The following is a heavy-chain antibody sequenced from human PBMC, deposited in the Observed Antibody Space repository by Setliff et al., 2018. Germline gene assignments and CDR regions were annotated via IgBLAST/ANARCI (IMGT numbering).Heavy chain of an antibody. Sequence: GGSLRLSCAASGFTFSGSAMHWVRQSPGKGLEWVAVIWYDGSQKYHADSVKGRFTVSRDNSKNTLYLQMNSLRAEDAAVYYCAKDPGDSSGSFEYWGQGTPVTVSS. CDR2: IWYDGSQK. J-gene: IGHJ4*02. CDR1: GFTFSGSA. CDR3: AKDPGDSSGSFEY. D-gene: IGHD3-22*01. V-gene: IGHV3-33*03.